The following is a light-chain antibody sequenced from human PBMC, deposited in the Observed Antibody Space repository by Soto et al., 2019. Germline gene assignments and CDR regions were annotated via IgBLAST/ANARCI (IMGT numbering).Light chain of an antibody. CDR1: TSDVGI. Sequence: SVLTQPASVSGSPWQSITISCSGTTSDVGIVSWYQHHPGKAPKLMIHEVTKRPSGVSDRFSGSKSGNSASLTISGLQVEDEADYFCCSFGGSGYVFGTGTKVTVL. CDR2: EVT. V-gene: IGLV2-23*02. CDR3: CSFGGSGYV. J-gene: IGLJ1*01.